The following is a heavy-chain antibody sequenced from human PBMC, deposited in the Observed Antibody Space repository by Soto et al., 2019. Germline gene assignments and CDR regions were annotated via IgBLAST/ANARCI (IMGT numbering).Heavy chain of an antibody. CDR2: INDSGST. J-gene: IGHJ3*02. CDR1: GGSFSNYY. Sequence: SETLSLTCAVYGGSFSNYYWSWIRQAPGKGLEWIGEINDSGSTNYNPSLKSRVTISVDTSKNQFSLKLSSVTAADTAVYYCARRVRGVNDAFDIWGQGTMVTVSS. D-gene: IGHD3-10*01. CDR3: ARRVRGVNDAFDI. V-gene: IGHV4-34*01.